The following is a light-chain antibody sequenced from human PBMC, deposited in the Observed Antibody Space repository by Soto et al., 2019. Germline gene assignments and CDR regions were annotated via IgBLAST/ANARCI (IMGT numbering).Light chain of an antibody. CDR2: AAS. CDR3: QQYNNWPLT. Sequence: DIERTQSPCSLSASVGGRVTSTCRASQSISSYLNWYQQKPGKAPKLLIYAASTLQSGVPSRFSGSGSGTDFTLTISSLQSEDFAVYYCQQYNNWPLTFGQGTRLGIK. J-gene: IGKJ5*01. V-gene: IGKV1-39*01. CDR1: QSISSY.